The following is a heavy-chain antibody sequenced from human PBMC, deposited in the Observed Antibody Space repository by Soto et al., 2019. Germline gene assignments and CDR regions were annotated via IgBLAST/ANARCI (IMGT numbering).Heavy chain of an antibody. V-gene: IGHV3-21*01. J-gene: IGHJ6*02. CDR3: AKVLYASESFDSEEAPYGMDV. D-gene: IGHD3-10*01. Sequence: PGGSLRLSCAASGFTFRSFTMNWVRQAPGKGLEWVSTISSNSAYIYYTDALRGRFTISRDNAKNTLYLQMDSLRAEDTAVYYCAKVLYASESFDSEEAPYGMDVWGQGTTVTVSS. CDR1: GFTFRSFT. CDR2: ISSNSAYI.